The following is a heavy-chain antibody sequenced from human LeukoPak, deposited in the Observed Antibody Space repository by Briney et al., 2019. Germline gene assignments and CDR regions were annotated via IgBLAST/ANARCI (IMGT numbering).Heavy chain of an antibody. CDR3: ARYTSVSYDY. V-gene: IGHV4-4*02. J-gene: IGHJ4*02. Sequence: PSGTLALTCAVSGGSLSSSNWWSWARQPPGKGLEWIGEIYHSGSTNYNPSLKSRVTISVDTSKNQYSLKLSSVTAADTAVYYCARYTSVSYDYWGQGTLVTVSS. D-gene: IGHD1-26*01. CDR2: IYHSGST. CDR1: GGSLSSSNW.